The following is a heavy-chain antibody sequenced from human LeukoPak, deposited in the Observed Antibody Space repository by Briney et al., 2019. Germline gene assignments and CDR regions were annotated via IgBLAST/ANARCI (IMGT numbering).Heavy chain of an antibody. CDR3: ARGQWLVSHWYFDL. D-gene: IGHD6-19*01. CDR1: GFTLSTYW. Sequence: GSLRLSCASSGFTLSTYWMHWVHQPPGKGLVLVARINSDGSSTNYADSVKGRFTISRDNAKNTLYLQMNSLRAEDTAVYYCARGQWLVSHWYFDLWGRGTLVTVSS. CDR2: INSDGSST. J-gene: IGHJ2*01. V-gene: IGHV3-74*01.